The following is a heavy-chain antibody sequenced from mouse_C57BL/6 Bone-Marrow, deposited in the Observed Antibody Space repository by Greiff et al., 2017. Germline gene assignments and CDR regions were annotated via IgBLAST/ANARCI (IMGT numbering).Heavy chain of an antibody. D-gene: IGHD2-3*01. Sequence: QVQLKESGAELARPGASVKLSCTASGYTFTSYGLSWVKQRTGQGLEWIGEIYPRSGNTYYNETVKGKATLTADKSSSTAYMELRSLTSEDSAVYFCARTTMVTTSYWYFDVWGTGTTVTVSS. CDR2: IYPRSGNT. CDR3: ARTTMVTTSYWYFDV. V-gene: IGHV1-81*01. CDR1: GYTFTSYG. J-gene: IGHJ1*03.